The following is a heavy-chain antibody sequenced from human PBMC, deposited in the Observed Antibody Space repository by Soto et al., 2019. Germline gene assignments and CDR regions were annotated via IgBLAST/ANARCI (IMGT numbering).Heavy chain of an antibody. CDR1: GTTFTTNY. D-gene: IGHD1-26*01. J-gene: IGHJ4*02. CDR3: AREEAVGARNFDY. Sequence: GASVKVSCKTSGTTFTTNYLHWVRQAPGQGLEWVGLTNPGGGTTLYAQNFQGRVTMTWDTSASTVYMELTSLRSEDTAMYYCAREEAVGARNFDYWGQGTLVTVSS. V-gene: IGHV1-46*01. CDR2: TNPGGGTT.